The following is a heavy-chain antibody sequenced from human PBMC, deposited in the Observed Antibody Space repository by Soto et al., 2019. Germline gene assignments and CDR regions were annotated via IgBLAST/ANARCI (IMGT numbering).Heavy chain of an antibody. CDR2: ISGYNGNT. CDR3: AITPNLFATIAYCNYWYFDL. D-gene: IGHD1-26*01. J-gene: IGHJ2*01. CDR1: DYDFTYYG. V-gene: IGHV1-18*01. Sequence: QVQLVQSGAEVKKPGASVKVSCKASDYDFTYYGISWVRQAPGQGLEWMGWISGYNGNTNYPQKFQHRVTITTDKSTSTAYMELRSLRSDDTAVYSGAITPNLFATIAYCNYWYFDLWGRGSLVSVSS.